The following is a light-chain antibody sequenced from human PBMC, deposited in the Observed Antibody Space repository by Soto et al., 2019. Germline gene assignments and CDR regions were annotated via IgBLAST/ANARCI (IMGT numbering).Light chain of an antibody. J-gene: IGLJ1*01. CDR3: SSHTTSNTYV. Sequence: QSVLTQPASVSGSPGQSITISCTGTSSDVGAYNYVSWYQQHPGKAPELIIYDVSNRPSGVSNRFSGSKSGNTASLTISGLQAEDEADYHCSSHTTSNTYVFGTGTKLTVL. V-gene: IGLV2-14*01. CDR2: DVS. CDR1: SSDVGAYNY.